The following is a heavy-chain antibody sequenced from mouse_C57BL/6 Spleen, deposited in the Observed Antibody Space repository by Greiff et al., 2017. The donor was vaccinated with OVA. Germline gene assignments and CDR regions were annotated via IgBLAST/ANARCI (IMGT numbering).Heavy chain of an antibody. CDR2: INPSNGGT. CDR1: GYTFTSYW. J-gene: IGHJ4*01. Sequence: VQLQQPGTELVKPGASVKLSCKASGYTFTSYWMHWVKQRPGQGLEWIGNINPSNGGTNYNEKFKSKATLTVDKSSSTAYMQLSSLTSEDSAVYYCARAWGEYDDFYAMDYWGQGTSVTVSS. D-gene: IGHD2-4*01. CDR3: ARAWGEYDDFYAMDY. V-gene: IGHV1-53*01.